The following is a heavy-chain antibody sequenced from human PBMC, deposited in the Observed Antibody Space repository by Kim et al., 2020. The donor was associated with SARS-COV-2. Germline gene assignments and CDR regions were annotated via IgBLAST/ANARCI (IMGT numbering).Heavy chain of an antibody. CDR1: GGSISSYY. CDR2: IYYSGNT. J-gene: IGHJ5*02. D-gene: IGHD3-22*01. V-gene: IGHV4-59*13. CDR3: ARDRYYDSSGINWFDP. Sequence: SETLSLRCTVSGGSISSYYWNWIRQPPGKGLEWIGYIYYSGNTNHNPSLKSRVTISVDTSKNQFSLKLSSVTAADTAVYYCARDRYYDSSGINWFDPWGQGTLVTVSS.